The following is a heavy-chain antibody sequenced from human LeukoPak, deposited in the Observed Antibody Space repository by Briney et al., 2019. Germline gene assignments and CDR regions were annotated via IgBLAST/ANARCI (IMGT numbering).Heavy chain of an antibody. J-gene: IGHJ6*02. D-gene: IGHD4-17*01. CDR1: GGSFSDYH. CDR3: ARAEAVTPYYYYGMDV. CDR2: VNHSGST. V-gene: IGHV4-34*01. Sequence: PSETLSLTCAVYGGSFSDYHWSWIRQPPGKGLEWIGEVNHSGSTNYNPSLKSRVTISVDTSKNQFSLKLSSVTAADTAVYYCARAEAVTPYYYYGMDVWGQGTTVTVSS.